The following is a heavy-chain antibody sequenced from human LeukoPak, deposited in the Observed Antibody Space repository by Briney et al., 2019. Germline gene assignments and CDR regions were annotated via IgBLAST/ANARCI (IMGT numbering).Heavy chain of an antibody. CDR2: VYYTGST. Sequence: SEALSLTCPVSGGSISNYYYWTWIRQPPGKGLEWIGYVYYTGSTNFNPSLKSRVTMSLDTSRNQFSLKLTSLTAADTAVYYCARGAMATTPFFDYWGQGTLVTVSS. CDR3: ARGAMATTPFFDY. CDR1: GGSISNYY. V-gene: IGHV4-59*01. D-gene: IGHD5-24*01. J-gene: IGHJ4*02.